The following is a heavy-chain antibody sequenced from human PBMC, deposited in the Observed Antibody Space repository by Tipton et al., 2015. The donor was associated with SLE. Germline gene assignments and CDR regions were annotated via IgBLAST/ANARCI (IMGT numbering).Heavy chain of an antibody. V-gene: IGHV3-30-3*01. CDR3: ARDHNRGGFDY. CDR1: GFTFSSYA. D-gene: IGHD3-10*01. J-gene: IGHJ4*02. CDR2: ISYDGSNK. Sequence: QLVQSGGGVVQPGRSLRLSCAASGFTFSSYAMHWVRQAPGKGLEWVAVISYDGSNKYYADSVKGRFTISRDNSKNTVYLQMNSLRAEDTAVYYCARDHNRGGFDYWGQGTLVTVSS.